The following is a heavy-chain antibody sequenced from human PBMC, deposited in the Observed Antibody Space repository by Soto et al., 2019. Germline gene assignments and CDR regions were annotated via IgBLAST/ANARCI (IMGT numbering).Heavy chain of an antibody. CDR1: GFTFSNYG. D-gene: IGHD3-16*01. Sequence: GGSLRLSCAASGFTFSNYGMHWVRQAPGKGLEWVASTWYDGGNKYYAESVKGRFTISRDNSKNTLYLQMNSLRAEDTAVYYCARDGDVNTGFGKDYWGQGTLVTVSS. CDR2: TWYDGGNK. V-gene: IGHV3-33*01. CDR3: ARDGDVNTGFGKDY. J-gene: IGHJ4*02.